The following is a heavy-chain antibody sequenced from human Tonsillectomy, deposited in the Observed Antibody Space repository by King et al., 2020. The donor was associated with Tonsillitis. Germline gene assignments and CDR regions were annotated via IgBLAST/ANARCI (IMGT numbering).Heavy chain of an antibody. Sequence: VQLQESGPGLVKPSETLSLTCTVSGGSISSYYWSWIRQPPGKGLEWIGYIYYSGSTNYNPSLKSRVTISVDTSKNQFSLKLNSVTAADTAVYYCAGDIRVGSSAARKGYYYGIDVWGQGTTVTVSS. CDR1: GGSISSYY. V-gene: IGHV4-59*01. J-gene: IGHJ6*02. D-gene: IGHD6-6*01. CDR2: IYYSGST. CDR3: AGDIRVGSSAARKGYYYGIDV.